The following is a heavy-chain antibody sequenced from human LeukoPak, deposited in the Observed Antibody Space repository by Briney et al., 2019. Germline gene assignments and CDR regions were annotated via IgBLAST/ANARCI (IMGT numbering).Heavy chain of an antibody. CDR1: GYSISSGYY. Sequence: SETLSLTXAVSGYSISSGYYWGWIRQLPGKGLEWIGSIYHSGSTYYNPSLKSRVTISVDTSKNQFSLKLSSVTAADTAVYYCARHKTRYCSGGSCYPDAFDIWGQGTMVTVSS. CDR3: ARHKTRYCSGGSCYPDAFDI. V-gene: IGHV4-38-2*01. CDR2: IYHSGST. J-gene: IGHJ3*02. D-gene: IGHD2-15*01.